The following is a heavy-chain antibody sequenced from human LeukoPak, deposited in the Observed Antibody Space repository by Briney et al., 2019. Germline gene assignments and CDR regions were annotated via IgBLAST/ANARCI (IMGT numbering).Heavy chain of an antibody. V-gene: IGHV4-59*08. D-gene: IGHD3-22*01. CDR3: ARRGYYDSSGYYGPGGFDI. J-gene: IGHJ3*02. Sequence: SETLSLTCTVSGDSISSYYWSWIRQPPGKGLEWIGYIYYSGSTNYNPSLKSRVTISVDTSKNQFSLKLSSVTAADTAVYYCARRGYYDSSGYYGPGGFDIWGQGTMVTVSS. CDR1: GDSISSYY. CDR2: IYYSGST.